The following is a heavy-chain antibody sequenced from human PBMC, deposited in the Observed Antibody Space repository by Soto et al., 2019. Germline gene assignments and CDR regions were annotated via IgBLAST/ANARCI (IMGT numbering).Heavy chain of an antibody. CDR2: ISYDRSNK. J-gene: IGHJ6*03. Sequence: QLGGSLRLSCAASGFTFSSYDMHWVRQAPGKGLEWVAVISYDRSNKYYADSVKGRFTISRDNSKNTLYLQMNSLRAEDTAVYYCAGILRGNDYMDVWGKGTTVTVSS. D-gene: IGHD3-3*02. V-gene: IGHV3-30*03. CDR3: AGILRGNDYMDV. CDR1: GFTFSSYD.